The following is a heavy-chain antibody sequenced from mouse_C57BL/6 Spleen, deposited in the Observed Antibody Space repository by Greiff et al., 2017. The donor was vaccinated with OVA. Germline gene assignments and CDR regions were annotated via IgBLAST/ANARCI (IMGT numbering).Heavy chain of an antibody. V-gene: IGHV3-8*01. D-gene: IGHD4-1*01. CDR2: ISYSGST. J-gene: IGHJ1*03. CDR1: GYSITSDY. Sequence: EVKLVESGPGLAKPSQTLSLTCSVTGYSITSDYWNWIRKFPGNKLEYMGYISYSGSTYYNPSLKSRISITRDTSKNQYYLQLNSVTTEDTATYYCARATNWDAWYFDVWGTGTTVTVSS. CDR3: ARATNWDAWYFDV.